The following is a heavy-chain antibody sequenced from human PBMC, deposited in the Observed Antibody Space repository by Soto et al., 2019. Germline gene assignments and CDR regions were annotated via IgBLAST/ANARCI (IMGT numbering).Heavy chain of an antibody. CDR2: ISYDGSNK. D-gene: IGHD6-19*01. J-gene: IGHJ6*02. V-gene: IGHV3-30*18. CDR1: GFTFSSYG. Sequence: GGSLRLSCAASGFTFSSYGMHWVRQAPGKGLEWVAVISYDGSNKYYADSVKGRFTISRDNSKNTLYLQMNSLRAEDTAVYYCAKDLLLFPSSIAVADDLYYYYYYGMDVWGQGTTVTVSS. CDR3: AKDLLLFPSSIAVADDLYYYYYYGMDV.